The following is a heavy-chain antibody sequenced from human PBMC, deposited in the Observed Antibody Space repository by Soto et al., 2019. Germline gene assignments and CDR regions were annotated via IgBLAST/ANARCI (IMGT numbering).Heavy chain of an antibody. D-gene: IGHD2-21*01. Sequence: QVQLVQSGAEVKKPGASVKVSCKASGYSFTRHDINWVRQAPGQGLEWMGWINPSSGNTGYAQRFLGRLTITTDTSTCMAYMELSGVKSEDTAIYYCAREGILLSGVIVFYGMAVWGQGTAVTVPS. CDR3: AREGILLSGVIVFYGMAV. V-gene: IGHV1-8*01. CDR1: GYSFTRHD. CDR2: INPSSGNT. J-gene: IGHJ6*02.